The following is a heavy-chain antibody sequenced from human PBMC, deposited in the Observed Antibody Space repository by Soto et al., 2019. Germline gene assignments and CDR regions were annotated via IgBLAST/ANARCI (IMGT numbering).Heavy chain of an antibody. V-gene: IGHV1-46*01. Sequence: ASVKVSCKASGYTFTSYYMHWVRQAPGQGLEWMGIINPSGGSTSYAQKFQGRVTMTRDTSTSTVYMELSSLRSEDTAVYYCALPGSSSSSIHYYYGMDVWGQGTTVTVSS. CDR3: ALPGSSSSSIHYYYGMDV. D-gene: IGHD6-6*01. J-gene: IGHJ6*02. CDR2: INPSGGST. CDR1: GYTFTSYY.